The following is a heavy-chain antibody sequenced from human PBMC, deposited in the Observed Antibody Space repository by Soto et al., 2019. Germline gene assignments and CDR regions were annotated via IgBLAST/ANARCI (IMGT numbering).Heavy chain of an antibody. D-gene: IGHD6-19*01. V-gene: IGHV1-69*12. Sequence: QVQLVQSGAEVKKPGSSVKVSCKVSGGTFGNYAIDWVRLAPGHGLEWMGGIVPIFGTTYYTQKFQGRAKIIADDSTTKAYLEMSSLRSEDTAIYYCARVEAVAGLYNYHGLDVWGQGTAVTVSS. CDR1: GGTFGNYA. CDR3: ARVEAVAGLYNYHGLDV. CDR2: IVPIFGTT. J-gene: IGHJ6*02.